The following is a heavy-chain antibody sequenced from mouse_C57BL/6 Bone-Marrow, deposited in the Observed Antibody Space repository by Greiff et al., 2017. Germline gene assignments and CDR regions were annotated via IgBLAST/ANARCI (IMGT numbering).Heavy chain of an antibody. CDR1: GYTFTSYW. CDR3: ARGGLRRGPRAMDY. D-gene: IGHD2-2*01. V-gene: IGHV1-64*01. CDR2: IHPNSGST. Sequence: QVQLQQPGAELVKPGASVKLSCKASGYTFTSYWMHWVKQRPGQGLEWIGMIHPNSGSTNYNEKFKSKATLTVDKSSSTAYMQLSSLTSEDSAVYYCARGGLRRGPRAMDYWGQGTSVTVSS. J-gene: IGHJ4*01.